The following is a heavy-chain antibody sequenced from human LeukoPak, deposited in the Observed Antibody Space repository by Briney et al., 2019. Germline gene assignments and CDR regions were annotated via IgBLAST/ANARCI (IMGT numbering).Heavy chain of an antibody. J-gene: IGHJ4*02. CDR2: ISYNGDTI. V-gene: IGHV3-11*01. CDR3: ARLGIITAAGSNDY. CDR1: EFTFSDYY. Sequence: PGGPLRLSCAASEFTFSDYYVSWIRQAPGKGLEWVSYISYNGDTIYYADSVKGRFTVSRDNAKNSLYLQMNSLRAEDTAVYYCARLGIITAAGSNDYWGQGTLVTVSS. D-gene: IGHD6-13*01.